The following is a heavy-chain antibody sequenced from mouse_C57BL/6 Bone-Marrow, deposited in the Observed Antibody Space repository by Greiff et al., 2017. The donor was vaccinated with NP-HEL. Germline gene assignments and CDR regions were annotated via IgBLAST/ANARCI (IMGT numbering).Heavy chain of an antibody. D-gene: IGHD1-1*01. CDR3: ARRANYYGSSLDY. CDR1: GYTFTSYW. J-gene: IGHJ2*01. Sequence: QVQLQQPGAELVMPGASVKLSCKASGYTFTSYWMHWVKQRPGQGLEWIGEIDPSDSYTNYNQKFKGKSTLTVDKSSSTAYMQLSSLTSEDSAVYYCARRANYYGSSLDYWGQGTTLTVSS. V-gene: IGHV1-69*01. CDR2: IDPSDSYT.